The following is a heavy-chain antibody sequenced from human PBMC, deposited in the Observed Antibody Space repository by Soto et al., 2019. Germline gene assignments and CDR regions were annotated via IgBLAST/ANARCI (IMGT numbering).Heavy chain of an antibody. J-gene: IGHJ6*02. D-gene: IGHD5-12*01. CDR3: ARGGDVNYYHGMDV. CDR2: ISAYNGKT. V-gene: IGHV1-18*01. CDR1: GYTFTSYG. Sequence: QVQLVQSGGEVKKPGASLKLSCTASGYTFTSYGISWVRQAPGQGLEWMGWISAYNGKTNYAQDVQGRVTMTTDTATRTAYMALRSLRSDDTAVYYCARGGDVNYYHGMDVWGQGTTVTVS.